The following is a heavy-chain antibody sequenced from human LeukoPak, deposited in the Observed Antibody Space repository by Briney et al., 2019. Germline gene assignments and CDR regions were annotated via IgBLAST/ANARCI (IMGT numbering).Heavy chain of an antibody. CDR2: ISYDGSNK. J-gene: IGHJ6*03. D-gene: IGHD5-12*01. Sequence: PGGSLRLSCAASGFTFSSYGMHWVRQAPGKGLEWVAVISYDGSNKYYADSVKGRFTISRDNSKNTLYLQMNSLRAEDTAVYYCARDVATTMWYYMDVWGKGTTVTVSS. CDR3: ARDVATTMWYYMDV. CDR1: GFTFSSYG. V-gene: IGHV3-30*03.